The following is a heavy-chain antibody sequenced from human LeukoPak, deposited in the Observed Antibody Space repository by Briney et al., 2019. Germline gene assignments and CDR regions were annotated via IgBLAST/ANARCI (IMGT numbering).Heavy chain of an antibody. CDR3: AAARIAARPHY. CDR2: IIPIFGTA. V-gene: IGHV1-69*05. CDR1: GGTFSSYA. D-gene: IGHD6-6*01. J-gene: IGHJ4*02. Sequence: SVKVSCKASGGTFSSYAISWVRQAPGQGLEWMGGIIPIFGTANYAQKFQGRVTMTTDTSTSTAYMELRSLRSDDTAVYYCAAARIAARPHYWGQGTLVTVSS.